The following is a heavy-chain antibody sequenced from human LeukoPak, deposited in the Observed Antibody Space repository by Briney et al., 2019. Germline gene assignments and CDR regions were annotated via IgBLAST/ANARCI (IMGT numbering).Heavy chain of an antibody. CDR1: GYSFTSYW. CDR2: IYPGDSDT. J-gene: IGHJ3*02. Sequence: GESLKISCKGSGYSFTSYWIGWVRQMPGKGLEWMGIIYPGDSDTRYSPSFQGQVTISADKSISTAYLQWSSLKASDTAMYYCARMFAARRPDGAFDIWGQGTMVTVSS. V-gene: IGHV5-51*01. CDR3: ARMFAARRPDGAFDI. D-gene: IGHD6-6*01.